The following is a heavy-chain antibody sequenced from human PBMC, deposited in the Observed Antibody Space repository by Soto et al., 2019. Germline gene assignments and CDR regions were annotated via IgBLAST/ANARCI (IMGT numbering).Heavy chain of an antibody. CDR1: GYTLTELS. CDR2: FDPEDGET. V-gene: IGHV1-24*01. D-gene: IGHD3-22*01. Sequence: ASVKVSCKVSGYTLTELSMHWVRQAPGKGLEWMGGFDPEDGETIYAQKFQGRVTMTEDTSTGTAYMELSSLRSEDAAVYYCATKDYYDSSGYYYLGAFDIWGQGTMVTVSS. CDR3: ATKDYYDSSGYYYLGAFDI. J-gene: IGHJ3*02.